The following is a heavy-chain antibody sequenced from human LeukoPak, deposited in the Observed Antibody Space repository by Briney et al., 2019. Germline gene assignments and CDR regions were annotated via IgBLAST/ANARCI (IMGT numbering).Heavy chain of an antibody. CDR2: ISRNSGSI. V-gene: IGHV3-9*01. CDR1: GFTFDDYA. Sequence: PGGSLRLSCAASGFTFDDYAMHWVRQAPGKGLEWVSDISRNSGSIGYADSVKGRFTISRDNAKNSLYLQMNSLRAEDTALYYCAKGSVVVPAGDWFDPWGQGTLVTVSS. CDR3: AKGSVVVPAGDWFDP. J-gene: IGHJ5*02. D-gene: IGHD2-2*01.